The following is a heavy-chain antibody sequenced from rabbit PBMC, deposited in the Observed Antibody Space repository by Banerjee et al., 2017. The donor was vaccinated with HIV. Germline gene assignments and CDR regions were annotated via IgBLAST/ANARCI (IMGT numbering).Heavy chain of an antibody. D-gene: IGHD8-1*01. CDR3: ARGPYVGGSYGTYFDL. V-gene: IGHV1S40*01. CDR2: IYAGSSGYT. Sequence: QSLEESGGDLVKPEGSLTLTCTASGFSFSGSYYMCWVRQAPGKGLEWIACIYAGSSGYTYYASWAKGRFTISKTSSTTVTLQMTGLTAADTATYFCARGPYVGGSYGTYFDLWGPGTLVTVS. CDR1: GFSFSGSYY. J-gene: IGHJ4*01.